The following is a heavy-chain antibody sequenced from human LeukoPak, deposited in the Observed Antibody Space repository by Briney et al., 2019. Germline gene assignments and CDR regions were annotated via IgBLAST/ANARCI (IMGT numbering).Heavy chain of an antibody. Sequence: PSETLSLTCTVSGGSISSSSYYWGWIRQPPGKGLEWIGSIYYSGSTYYNPSLKSRVTISVDTSKIQFSLKLSSVTAADTAVYYCARRYCSGGSCFLDVWGQGTTVTVSS. CDR2: IYYSGST. J-gene: IGHJ6*02. D-gene: IGHD2-15*01. CDR1: GGSISSSSYY. CDR3: ARRYCSGGSCFLDV. V-gene: IGHV4-39*01.